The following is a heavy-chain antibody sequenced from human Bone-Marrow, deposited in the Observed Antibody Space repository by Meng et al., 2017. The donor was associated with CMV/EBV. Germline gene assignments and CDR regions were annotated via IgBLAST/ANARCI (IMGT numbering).Heavy chain of an antibody. Sequence: SVKVSCKASGGTFSSYAISWVRQAPGQGLEWMGGIIPIFGTANYAQKFQGRVTITTDESTSTAYMELSSLRSEDTAVYYCARELSVITIFGVPDRGAWFGPWGQGARVTRFS. CDR3: ARELSVITIFGVPDRGAWFGP. V-gene: IGHV1-69*05. CDR2: IIPIFGTA. J-gene: IGHJ5*01. CDR1: GGTFSSYA. D-gene: IGHD3-3*01.